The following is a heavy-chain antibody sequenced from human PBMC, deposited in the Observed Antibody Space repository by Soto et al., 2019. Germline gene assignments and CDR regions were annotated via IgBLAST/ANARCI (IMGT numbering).Heavy chain of an antibody. J-gene: IGHJ4*02. CDR2: ISSSSSSI. Sequence: EVQLVESGGGLVQPGGSLRLSCAASGFTFSSYGMNWVRQAPGKGLEWVSYISSSSSSIYYADSVKGRFTISRDNAKNSLFLQMNSLRAEDTGVYYCARGGGDYADWGQGTLVTVSS. CDR1: GFTFSSYG. D-gene: IGHD2-21*02. V-gene: IGHV3-48*01. CDR3: ARGGGDYAD.